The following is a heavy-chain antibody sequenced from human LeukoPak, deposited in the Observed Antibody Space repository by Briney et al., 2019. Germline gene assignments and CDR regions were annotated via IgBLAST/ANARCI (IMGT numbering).Heavy chain of an antibody. V-gene: IGHV3-21*04. CDR2: ISSSSSYI. CDR3: ARDPPFYCSGGSCYGGY. Sequence: PGGSLRLSCAASGFTFSSYSMNWVRQAPGKGLEWVSSISSSSSYIYYADSVKGRFTISRHNSKNTLYLQMNSLRAEDTAVYYCARDPPFYCSGGSCYGGYWGQGTLVTVSS. D-gene: IGHD2-15*01. CDR1: GFTFSSYS. J-gene: IGHJ4*02.